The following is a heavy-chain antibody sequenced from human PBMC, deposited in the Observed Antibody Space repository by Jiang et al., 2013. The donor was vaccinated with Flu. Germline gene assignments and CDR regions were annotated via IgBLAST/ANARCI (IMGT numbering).Heavy chain of an antibody. Sequence: GSGLVKPSETLSLTCTVSGGSISSYYWSWVRQPPGKGLEWIGYVYYSGSANYNPSLKSRVTISVDTSKSQFSLKLSSVTAADTALYYCTRGRGDYSNYFDYWGQGALVIVSS. V-gene: IGHV4-59*01. CDR1: GGSISSYY. D-gene: IGHD4-11*01. CDR3: TRGRGDYSNYFDY. J-gene: IGHJ4*02. CDR2: VYYSGSA.